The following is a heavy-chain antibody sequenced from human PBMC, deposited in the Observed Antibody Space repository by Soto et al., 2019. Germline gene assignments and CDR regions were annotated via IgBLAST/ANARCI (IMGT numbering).Heavy chain of an antibody. Sequence: GASLKISCKGSGYSFTSYWIGWVRQMPGKGLEWMGIIYPGDSDIRYSPSFQGQVTFSVDKSISTAYMHWSSLRASDTAMYYCARNYYESSGYYSPDAFDIWGQGAMVTVSS. CDR2: IYPGDSDI. CDR3: ARNYYESSGYYSPDAFDI. D-gene: IGHD3-22*01. J-gene: IGHJ3*02. V-gene: IGHV5-51*01. CDR1: GYSFTSYW.